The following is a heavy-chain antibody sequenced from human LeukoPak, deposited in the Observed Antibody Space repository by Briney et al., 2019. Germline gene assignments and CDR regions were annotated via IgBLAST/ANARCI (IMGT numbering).Heavy chain of an antibody. CDR1: GFTFSSCA. Sequence: SGGSLRLSCAASGFTFSSCAMHWVRQAPGKGLEWVALIRSDGNNKYYADSVKGRFTISRDDSKNTLYLQMNSLRPEDTAVYYCAKNIPSSSWYLGYLGQGTLVTVSS. CDR2: IRSDGNNK. J-gene: IGHJ4*02. D-gene: IGHD6-13*01. CDR3: AKNIPSSSWYLGY. V-gene: IGHV3-30*02.